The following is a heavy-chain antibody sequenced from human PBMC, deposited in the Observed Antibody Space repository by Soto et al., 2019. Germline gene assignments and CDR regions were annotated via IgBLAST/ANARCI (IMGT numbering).Heavy chain of an antibody. J-gene: IGHJ4*02. D-gene: IGHD3-10*01. CDR1: GFTFSNAW. Sequence: GGSLRLSCAASGFTFSNAWMSWVRQAPGKGLEWVGRIKSKTDGGTTDYAAPVKGRFTISRDDSKNTLYLQMNSLKTEDKAVYYCTTDLNLWFGDPGPYWGQGTLVTVSS. V-gene: IGHV3-15*01. CDR2: IKSKTDGGTT. CDR3: TTDLNLWFGDPGPY.